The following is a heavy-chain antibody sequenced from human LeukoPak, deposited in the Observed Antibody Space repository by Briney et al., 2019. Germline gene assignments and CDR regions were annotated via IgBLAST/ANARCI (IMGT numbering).Heavy chain of an antibody. D-gene: IGHD2-15*01. CDR2: MNPTSANT. CDR3: TRGRVATPNWFDP. Sequence: GASVKVSCKASGYPFTSYDINWVRQATGQGLEWMGWMNPTSANTGYAHKFQGRLTMTRNASISTAYMELSSLRSEDTALYYCTRGRVATPNWFDPWGQGTLVTVSS. V-gene: IGHV1-8*01. J-gene: IGHJ5*02. CDR1: GYPFTSYD.